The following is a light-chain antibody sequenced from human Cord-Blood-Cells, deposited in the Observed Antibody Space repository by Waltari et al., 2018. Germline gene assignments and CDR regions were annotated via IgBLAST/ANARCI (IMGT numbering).Light chain of an antibody. CDR2: EVS. CDR1: SSDVGGYHY. CDR3: SSYTSSSTL. Sequence: QSALTQPASGSGSPGQSITISCPATSSDVGGYHYVSWYQQHPGKAPKLMNYEVSNRPSGVSNRFSGSKSGNTASLTISGLQAEDEADYYCSSYTSSSTLFGGGTKLTVL. V-gene: IGLV2-14*01. J-gene: IGLJ2*01.